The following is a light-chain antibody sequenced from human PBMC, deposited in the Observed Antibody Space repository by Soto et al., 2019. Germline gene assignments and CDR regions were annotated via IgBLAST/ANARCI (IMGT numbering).Light chain of an antibody. CDR1: NRDVGTYNL. CDR2: EVS. Sequence: QSALTQPASVSGSPGQSITISCTGTNRDVGTYNLVSWYQQHPGKAPKVMIYEVSKRPSGVSNRFSGSKSGNTASLTISGLQAEDEADYYCCSYAGSSTYVSGTGTKLTVL. J-gene: IGLJ1*01. V-gene: IGLV2-23*02. CDR3: CSYAGSSTYV.